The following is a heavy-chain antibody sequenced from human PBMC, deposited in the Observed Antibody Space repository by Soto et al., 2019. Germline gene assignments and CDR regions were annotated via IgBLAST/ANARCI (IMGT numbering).Heavy chain of an antibody. CDR2: ISANGGSA. Sequence: HPGGSLRLSCSASGFTFSNYPMHWVRQAPGKGLEYVSSISANGGSAYFADSVKGRFTISRDNSKNTLYLQMSSLRVEDTAVYYCVNDRSTVVALPFDYWGQGT. J-gene: IGHJ4*02. D-gene: IGHD3-22*01. CDR1: GFTFSNYP. CDR3: VNDRSTVVALPFDY. V-gene: IGHV3-64D*06.